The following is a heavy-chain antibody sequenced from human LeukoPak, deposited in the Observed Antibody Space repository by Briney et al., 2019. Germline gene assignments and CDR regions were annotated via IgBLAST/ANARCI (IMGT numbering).Heavy chain of an antibody. CDR1: GFTFSSSW. CDR2: INQGGSVK. Sequence: GGSLRPSCAASGFTFSSSWMSWVRQAPGKGLEWVANINQGGSVKYYVDSVKGRFTISRDDAESSLYVQMNSLRDEDTAVYYCARFGYSGWNLEYWGQGTLVTVSS. V-gene: IGHV3-7*01. D-gene: IGHD5-12*01. CDR3: ARFGYSGWNLEY. J-gene: IGHJ4*02.